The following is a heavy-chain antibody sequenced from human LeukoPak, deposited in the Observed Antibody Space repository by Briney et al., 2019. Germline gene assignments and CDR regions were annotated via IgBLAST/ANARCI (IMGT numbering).Heavy chain of an antibody. Sequence: GESLKIYCKGSGYSFTSYWIGWVRQMPGKGLEWMGVIYPGDSDTRYSPSFQGQVTISADKSISTAYPQWSSLKASDTAMYYCARLSYYYDSSGYLDYWGQGTLVTVSS. CDR3: ARLSYYYDSSGYLDY. D-gene: IGHD3-22*01. J-gene: IGHJ4*02. V-gene: IGHV5-51*01. CDR2: IYPGDSDT. CDR1: GYSFTSYW.